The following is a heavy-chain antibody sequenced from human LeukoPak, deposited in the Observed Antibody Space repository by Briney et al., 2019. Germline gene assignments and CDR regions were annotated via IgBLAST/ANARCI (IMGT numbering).Heavy chain of an antibody. Sequence: PGGSLRLSCAASGFTFSSYAMHWVRQAPGKGLEWVAVISYDGSNKYYADSVKGRFTISRDNSKNTLYLQMNSLRAEDTAVYYCARVSGYHYAQSHEDDYYYYMDVWGKGTTVTVSS. V-gene: IGHV3-30-3*01. CDR1: GFTFSSYA. CDR2: ISYDGSNK. D-gene: IGHD5-12*01. CDR3: ARVSGYHYAQSHEDDYYYYMDV. J-gene: IGHJ6*03.